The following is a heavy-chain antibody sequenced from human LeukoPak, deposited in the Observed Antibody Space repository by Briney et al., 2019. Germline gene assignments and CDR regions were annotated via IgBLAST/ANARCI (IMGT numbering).Heavy chain of an antibody. Sequence: GRSLRLSCVASGFTFSSYGIHWVRQAPGKGLEWVAVIWYDGSNKYYADSVKGRFTISRDNSKNTVYLQMNSLRAEDTAVYYCARGIGSNWLNDAFDIWGPGTMVAVSS. V-gene: IGHV3-33*01. J-gene: IGHJ3*02. CDR3: ARGIGSNWLNDAFDI. CDR2: IWYDGSNK. CDR1: GFTFSSYG. D-gene: IGHD6-13*01.